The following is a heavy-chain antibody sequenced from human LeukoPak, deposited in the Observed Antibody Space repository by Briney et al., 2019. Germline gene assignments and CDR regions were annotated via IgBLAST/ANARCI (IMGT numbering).Heavy chain of an antibody. Sequence: ASVKVSCKASGYTFTGYYMHWVRQAPGQGLEWMGRINPNSGGTNYAQKLQGRVTMTRDTSISTAYMELSRLRSDDTAVYYCARDRPSITMVRGVIIYYWGQGTLVTVSS. CDR2: INPNSGGT. CDR3: ARDRPSITMVRGVIIYY. V-gene: IGHV1-2*06. D-gene: IGHD3-10*01. J-gene: IGHJ4*02. CDR1: GYTFTGYY.